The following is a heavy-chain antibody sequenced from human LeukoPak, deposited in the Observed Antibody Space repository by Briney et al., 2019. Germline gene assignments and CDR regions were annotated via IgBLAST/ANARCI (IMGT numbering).Heavy chain of an antibody. CDR2: INHSGST. V-gene: IGHV4-34*01. Sequence: PSETLSLTCTVSGGSISSYYWSWIRQPPGKGLEWIGEINHSGSTNYNPSLKSRVTISVDTSKNQFSLKLSSVTAADTAVYYCARGRRIHVWSSSWPPSDYWGQGTLVTVSS. J-gene: IGHJ4*02. CDR3: ARGRRIHVWSSSWPPSDY. D-gene: IGHD6-13*01. CDR1: GGSISSYY.